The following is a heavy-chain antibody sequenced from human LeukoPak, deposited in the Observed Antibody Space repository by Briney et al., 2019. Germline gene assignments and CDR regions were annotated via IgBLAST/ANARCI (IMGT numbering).Heavy chain of an antibody. D-gene: IGHD1-20*01. V-gene: IGHV3-30-3*01. CDR3: ARGITGTTKYYYYGMDV. Sequence: GGSRRLSCAASGFTFSSYAMHWIRQAPGKGLEWVAVISYDGSNKYYADSVKGRFTISRDNSKNTLYLQMNSLRAEDTAVYYCARGITGTTKYYYYGMDVWGQGTTVTVSS. J-gene: IGHJ6*02. CDR1: GFTFSSYA. CDR2: ISYDGSNK.